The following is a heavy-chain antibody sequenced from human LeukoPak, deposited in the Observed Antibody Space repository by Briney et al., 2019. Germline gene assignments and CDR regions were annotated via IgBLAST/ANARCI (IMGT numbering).Heavy chain of an antibody. D-gene: IGHD2-2*01. CDR1: GGSISGSGYS. CDR2: IYDSGNT. V-gene: IGHV4-39*01. J-gene: IGHJ4*02. CDR3: ARRCRSTSCYHY. Sequence: PSETLSLTCSVSGGSISGSGYSWAWIRQPPGKGLEWIGNIYDSGNTYYNPSLKSRVTISVDTSKNQFSLELNSVTAADTAVYFCARRCRSTSCYHYWGQGTLVTVSS.